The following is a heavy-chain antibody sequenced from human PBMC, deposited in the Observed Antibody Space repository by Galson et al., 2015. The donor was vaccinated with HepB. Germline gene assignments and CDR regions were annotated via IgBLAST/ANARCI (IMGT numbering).Heavy chain of an antibody. V-gene: IGHV3-30-3*01. J-gene: IGHJ4*01. CDR2: ISKDGSDK. CDR3: ARALYVVVPSAIGY. CDR1: GFTFSSYA. Sequence: SLRLSCAASGFTFSSYAMHWVRQAPGKGLEWVAVISKDGSDKHYADSVKGRFTISRDNSKNTLYLQMNSLRAEDTAVYYCARALYVVVPSAIGYWGHGTLVTVSS. D-gene: IGHD2-2*01.